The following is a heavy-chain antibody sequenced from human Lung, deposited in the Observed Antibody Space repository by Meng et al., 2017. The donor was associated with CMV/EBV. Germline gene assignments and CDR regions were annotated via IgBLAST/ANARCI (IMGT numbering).Heavy chain of an antibody. CDR3: ARDNYVRSDHYYCLDV. J-gene: IGHJ6*02. D-gene: IGHD3-16*01. CDR1: NGSINNYY. CDR2: ISHSGTT. Sequence: SXTXSLXXTVSNGSINNYYWSWIRQPPGKGLEWIGYISHSGTTNYNPSLKSRVTLSVDTPNNQFSLRLSSVTATETATYYSARDNYVRSDHYYCLDVWGQGXTVTVSS. V-gene: IGHV4-59*01.